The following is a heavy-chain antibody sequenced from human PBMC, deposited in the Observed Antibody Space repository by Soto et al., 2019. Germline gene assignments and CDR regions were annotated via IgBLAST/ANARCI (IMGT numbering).Heavy chain of an antibody. D-gene: IGHD2-2*02. J-gene: IGHJ6*02. CDR2: IIPIFGTA. V-gene: IGHV1-69*01. Sequence: QVQLVQSGAEVKKPGSSVKVSCKASGGTFSSYAISWVRQAPGQGLEWMGGIIPIFGTANYAQKFQGRVTITADESTSTDYMELSSLRSEDTAVYYCAIGCSSTSCYTAGGYYYGMDVWGRGTTVTVSS. CDR1: GGTFSSYA. CDR3: AIGCSSTSCYTAGGYYYGMDV.